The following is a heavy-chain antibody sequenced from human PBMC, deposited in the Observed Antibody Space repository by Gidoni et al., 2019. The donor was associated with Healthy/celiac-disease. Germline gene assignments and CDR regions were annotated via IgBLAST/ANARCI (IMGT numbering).Heavy chain of an antibody. J-gene: IGHJ6*02. Sequence: QVQLVQSGAEVKKPGSSVKVSCKASGGTFSSYAISWVRQAPGQGLEWMGGIIHIFGTANYAQKFQGRVTITADESTSTAYMELSSLRSEDTAVYYCARATVTRGRGYYYGMDVWGQGTTVTVSS. CDR1: GGTFSSYA. D-gene: IGHD4-17*01. V-gene: IGHV1-69*01. CDR3: ARATVTRGRGYYYGMDV. CDR2: IIHIFGTA.